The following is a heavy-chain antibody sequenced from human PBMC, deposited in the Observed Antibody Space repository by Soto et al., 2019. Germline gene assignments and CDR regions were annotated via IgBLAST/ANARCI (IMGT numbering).Heavy chain of an antibody. D-gene: IGHD2-15*01. V-gene: IGHV3-23*01. CDR2: VSAGGGMT. Sequence: DVQLLESGGHLVQPGGSLRLSCAASGFTFSSYAMSWVRQAPGKGLEWVSSVSAGGGMTYYSDSVKGRFTISRDNSNNVLFLQMNTLRLQDTALYPCARGHRGGSGSPASYYYSGLDVWGQGTTVTVSS. J-gene: IGHJ6*02. CDR1: GFTFSSYA. CDR3: ARGHRGGSGSPASYYYSGLDV.